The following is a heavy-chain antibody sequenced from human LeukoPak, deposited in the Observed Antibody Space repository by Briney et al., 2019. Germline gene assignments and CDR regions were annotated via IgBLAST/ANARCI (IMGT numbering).Heavy chain of an antibody. CDR3: ARDTLVYADSPDAFDI. V-gene: IGHV3-7*01. Sequence: GGSLRLSCAASGFTFSTYWMNWIRQTPGKGLEWVAKIKADGGEKDHVASVKGRFTISRDNAKNSLYLQMNSLRVEDTAVYYCARDTLVYADSPDAFDIWGQGTMVTVSS. J-gene: IGHJ3*02. CDR1: GFTFSTYW. CDR2: IKADGGEK. D-gene: IGHD4-17*01.